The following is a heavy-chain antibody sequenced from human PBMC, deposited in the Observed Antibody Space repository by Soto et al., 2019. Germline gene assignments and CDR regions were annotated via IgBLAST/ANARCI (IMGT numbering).Heavy chain of an antibody. D-gene: IGHD3-10*01. CDR3: ARARQGRMGYFDL. J-gene: IGHJ2*01. CDR2: INWNGGST. V-gene: IGHV3-20*01. CDR1: GCTFDDYG. Sequence: PGGSLRLSCAASGCTFDDYGMSWVRQAPGKGLEWVSGINWNGGSTGYADSVKGRFTISRDNAKNSLYLQMNSLRAEDTALYHCARARQGRMGYFDLWGRGTLVTVSS.